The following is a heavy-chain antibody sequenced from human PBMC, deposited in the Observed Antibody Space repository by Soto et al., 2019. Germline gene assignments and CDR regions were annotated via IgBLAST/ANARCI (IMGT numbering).Heavy chain of an antibody. J-gene: IGHJ4*02. CDR3: ARESVATGQALRY. CDR1: RYTFPSYY. V-gene: IGHV1-46*01. Sequence: SVKGCGKAARYTFPSYYMHWVRQAPGQGLEWMGIINPSGGSTSYAQKFQGRVTMTRDTSTSTVYMELSSLRSEDTAVYYCARESVATGQALRYWGQGTLVTVYS. D-gene: IGHD5-12*01. CDR2: INPSGGST.